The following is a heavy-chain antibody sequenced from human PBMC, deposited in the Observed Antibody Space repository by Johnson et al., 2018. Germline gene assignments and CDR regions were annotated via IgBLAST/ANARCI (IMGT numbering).Heavy chain of an antibody. J-gene: IGHJ4*02. D-gene: IGHD3-22*01. CDR3: AKRVMYYYDRSGYYADY. CDR1: GFTFSSYG. Sequence: QVQLVQSGGGVVQPGRSLRLSCAASGFTFSSYGMHWVRQAPGKGLEWVAIIWYDGSNKYDADSVKGRITISRDNSKNTLYMQMNRLRVENTAVYYCAKRVMYYYDRSGYYADYWGQGTLVTVSS. CDR2: IWYDGSNK. V-gene: IGHV3-33*06.